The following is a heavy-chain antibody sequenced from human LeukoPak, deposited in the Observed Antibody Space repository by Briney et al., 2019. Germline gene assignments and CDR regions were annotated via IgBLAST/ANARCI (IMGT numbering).Heavy chain of an antibody. J-gene: IGHJ6*03. D-gene: IGHD5-24*01. CDR1: GFTFSSYA. V-gene: IGHV3-23*01. CDR2: ISGSGGST. Sequence: PGGSLRLSCVVSGFTFSSYAMSWVRQAPGKGLEWVSGISGSGGSTYYADSVKGRFTISRDNSKNTLYLQMNSLRAEDTAVYYCAKDRGERWLQLHYYYMDVWGKGTTVTISS. CDR3: AKDRGERWLQLHYYYMDV.